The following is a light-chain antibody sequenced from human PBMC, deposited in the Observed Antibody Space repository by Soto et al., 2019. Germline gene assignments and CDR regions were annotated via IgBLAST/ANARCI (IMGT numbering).Light chain of an antibody. Sequence: EVVFTQSPVTLSLSPGERATLSCRASQSFRGLLAWYQQKPGQAPRLLIYDAYNRATGIPARFSGSGSETDFTLTITSLEPEDFAVYYCQQRNNWPPITFGQGTRLEI. CDR3: QQRNNWPPIT. V-gene: IGKV3-11*01. CDR2: DAY. J-gene: IGKJ5*01. CDR1: QSFRGL.